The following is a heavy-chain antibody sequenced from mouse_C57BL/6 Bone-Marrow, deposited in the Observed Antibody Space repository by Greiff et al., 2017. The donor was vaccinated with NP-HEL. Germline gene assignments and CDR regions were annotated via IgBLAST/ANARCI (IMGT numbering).Heavy chain of an antibody. CDR3: ARRGGRYYWYFDV. Sequence: QVQLKESGAELVKPGASVKISCKASGYAFSSYWMNWLKQRPGKGLEWIGQIYPGDGDTNYNGKFKGKATLTADKSSSTAYMQLSSLTSEDSAVYFCARRGGRYYWYFDVWGTGTTVTVSS. J-gene: IGHJ1*03. V-gene: IGHV1-80*01. CDR2: IYPGDGDT. D-gene: IGHD1-1*01. CDR1: GYAFSSYW.